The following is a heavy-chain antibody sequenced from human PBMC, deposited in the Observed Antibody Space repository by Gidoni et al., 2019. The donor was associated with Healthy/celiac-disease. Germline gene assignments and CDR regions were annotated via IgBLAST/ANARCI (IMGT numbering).Heavy chain of an antibody. V-gene: IGHV3-11*01. Sequence: QVQLVESGGGLVNPGGSMRLSCADSGFTFSASYMSLIRQATGKGLEWVSYISSSGSTIYYADSVKGRFTISRDNAKNSLYLQMNSLRAEDTAVYYCARDKPTHYDYVWGSQGFYFDYWGQGTLVTVSS. CDR1: GFTFSASY. CDR2: ISSSGSTI. J-gene: IGHJ4*02. CDR3: ARDKPTHYDYVWGSQGFYFDY. D-gene: IGHD3-16*01.